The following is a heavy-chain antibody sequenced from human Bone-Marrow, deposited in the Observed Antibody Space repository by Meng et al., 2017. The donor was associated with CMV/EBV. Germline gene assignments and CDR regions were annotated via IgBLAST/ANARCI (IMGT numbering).Heavy chain of an antibody. J-gene: IGHJ4*02. CDR1: GFTFSNYE. CDR3: ARDRAVTTC. D-gene: IGHD4-17*01. Sequence: GESLKISCVASGFTFSNYEMNWVRQAPGKGLEWVSYISVSGYTRYYADSVKGRFTISRDNAKNSLYLQMNSLRAEDTAVYYCARDRAVTTCWGQGTLVTVSS. CDR2: ISVSGYTR. V-gene: IGHV3-48*03.